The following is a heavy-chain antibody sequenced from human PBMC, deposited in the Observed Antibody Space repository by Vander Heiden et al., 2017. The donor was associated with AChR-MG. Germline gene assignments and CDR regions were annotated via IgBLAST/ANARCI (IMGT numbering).Heavy chain of an antibody. CDR2: ISYDGNDK. CDR1: GLTFSDYD. D-gene: IGHD1-1*01. V-gene: IGHV3-30*18. CDR3: TKFSGRTGTHFDY. J-gene: IGHJ4*02. Sequence: QVQLVESGGGVVQPGTSLRLSCAASGLTFSDYDMHWVRQAPGKGLEWVAFISYDGNDKYYADSVKGRFTLSRDNSKNALYLQMNSLRPEDTAVYHCTKFSGRTGTHFDYWGQGTLVTVSS.